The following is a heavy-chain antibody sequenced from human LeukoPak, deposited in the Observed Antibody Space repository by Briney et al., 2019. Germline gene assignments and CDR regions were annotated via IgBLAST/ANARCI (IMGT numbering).Heavy chain of an antibody. CDR1: GYSFTSYW. D-gene: IGHD2-15*01. V-gene: IGHV5-51*01. CDR3: ARGYCSGATWYSFDY. J-gene: IGHJ4*02. CDR2: IYPADSDT. Sequence: GESLKISCKGSGYSFTSYWIGWVRQMPGKGLGWMGIIYPADSDTRYSPSFQGQVTISADKSISTAYLQWSSLRASDTAIYYCARGYCSGATWYSFDYWGQGTLVTVSS.